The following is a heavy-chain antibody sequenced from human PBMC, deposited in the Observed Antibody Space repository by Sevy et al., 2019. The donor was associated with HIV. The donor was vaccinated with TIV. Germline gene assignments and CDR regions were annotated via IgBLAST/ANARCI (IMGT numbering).Heavy chain of an antibody. CDR1: GFTFGDYA. CDR2: IRSKAYGGTT. J-gene: IGHJ6*02. V-gene: IGHV3-49*04. D-gene: IGHD3-3*01. CDR3: TRDGRPDYDFWSGYYTSAYYYYGMDV. Sequence: GGSLRLSCTASGFTFGDYAMSWVRQAPGKGLEWVGFIRSKAYGGTTEYAASVKGRFTISRDDSKSIGYLQMNSLKTEDTAVYYCTRDGRPDYDFWSGYYTSAYYYYGMDVWGQGTTVTVSS.